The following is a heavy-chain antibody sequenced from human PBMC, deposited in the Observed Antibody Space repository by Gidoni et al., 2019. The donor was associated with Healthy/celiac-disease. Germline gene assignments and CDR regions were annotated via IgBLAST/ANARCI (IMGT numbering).Heavy chain of an antibody. CDR3: ASCNSGSYYVGYYYYGMDV. D-gene: IGHD1-26*01. J-gene: IGHJ6*02. V-gene: IGHV4-39*07. CDR2: IDYRVST. CDR1: GGSISSSSYY. Sequence: QLQLQESGPGLVKPSETLSLTCTVSGGSISSSSYYWGWIRPPPGKGLEWIGSIDYRVSTYYNPSLKSRVTISVDTSKNQFSLKLSSVTAADTAVYYCASCNSGSYYVGYYYYGMDVWGQGTTVTVSS.